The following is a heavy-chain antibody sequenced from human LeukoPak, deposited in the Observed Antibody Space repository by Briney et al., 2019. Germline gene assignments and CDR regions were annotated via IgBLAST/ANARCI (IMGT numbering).Heavy chain of an antibody. V-gene: IGHV3-30*04. CDR1: GFTFSSYA. D-gene: IGHD2-2*01. Sequence: GGSLRLSCAAPGFTFSSYAMHWVRQAPGKGLEWVAVISYDGSNKYYADSVKGRFTISRDNSKNTLYLQMNSLRAEDTAVYYCARQYCSSTSCYGDDAFDIWGQGTMVTVSS. J-gene: IGHJ3*02. CDR2: ISYDGSNK. CDR3: ARQYCSSTSCYGDDAFDI.